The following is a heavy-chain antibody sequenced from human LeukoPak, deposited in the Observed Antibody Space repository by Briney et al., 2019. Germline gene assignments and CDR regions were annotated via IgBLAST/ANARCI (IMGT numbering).Heavy chain of an antibody. J-gene: IGHJ6*03. Sequence: GGSLRLSCTVSGFTVSTNSMSWVRQAPGKGLEWVSFIYSDNTHYSDSVKGRFTISRDNSKNTLYLQMNSLRAEDTAVYYCARARGSQAGYYYMDVWGKGTTVTVSS. V-gene: IGHV3-66*01. CDR2: IYSDNT. CDR3: ARARGSQAGYYYMDV. CDR1: GFTVSTNS.